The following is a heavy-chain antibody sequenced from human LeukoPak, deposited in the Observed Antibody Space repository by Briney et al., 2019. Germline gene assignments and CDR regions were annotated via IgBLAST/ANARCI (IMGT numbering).Heavy chain of an antibody. CDR1: GFTFSSYG. Sequence: GSLRLSCAASGFTFSSYGMHWVRQAPGKGLEWVAFIRYDGSNKYYADSVKGRFTISRDNSKNTLYLQMNSLRAEDTAVYYCAKIVVVVAATETDYWGQGTLVTVSS. CDR3: AKIVVVVAATETDY. J-gene: IGHJ4*02. CDR2: IRYDGSNK. D-gene: IGHD2-15*01. V-gene: IGHV3-30*02.